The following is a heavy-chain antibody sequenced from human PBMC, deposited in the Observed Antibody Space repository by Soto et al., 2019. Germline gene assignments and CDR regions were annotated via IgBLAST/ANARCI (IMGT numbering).Heavy chain of an antibody. CDR3: ARDRIERGAAAGPFDY. V-gene: IGHV4-31*03. J-gene: IGHJ4*02. D-gene: IGHD6-13*01. CDR2: IYYSGST. Sequence: PSETLSLTCTVSGGSISSGVYYWSWIRQHPGKGLEWIGYIYYSGSTYYNPSLNSRVTISVDTSKNQFSLKLSSVTAADKAVYYCARDRIERGAAAGPFDYWGQGTLVTVSS. CDR1: GGSISSGVYY.